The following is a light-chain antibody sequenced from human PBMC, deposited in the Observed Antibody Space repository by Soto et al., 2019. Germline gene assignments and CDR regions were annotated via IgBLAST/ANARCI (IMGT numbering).Light chain of an antibody. CDR1: QSVSDY. J-gene: IGKJ1*01. V-gene: IGKV3-11*01. CDR2: DAS. Sequence: LTQSQATVSLSPGERVTLSCRASQSVSDYLAWYQQRPGEPPRLLIYDASKRATGIPPRFCGSGTTTDYTLAISCLEPDGFAVHIYHPRCTAPRRTNGLGTRLDIK. CDR3: HPRCTAPRRT.